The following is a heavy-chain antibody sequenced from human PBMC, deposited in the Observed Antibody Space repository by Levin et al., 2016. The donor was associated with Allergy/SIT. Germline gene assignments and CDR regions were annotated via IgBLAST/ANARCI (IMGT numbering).Heavy chain of an antibody. CDR1: GYTFTSYG. V-gene: IGHV1-18*04. Sequence: ASVKVSCKASGYTFTSYGISWVRQAPGQGLEWMGWISAYNGNTNYAQKLQGRVTMTTDTSTSTAYMELRSLRSDDTAVYYCARDRAKIQLWFIAPVNYYYGMDVWGQGTTVTVSS. CDR3: ARDRAKIQLWFIAPVNYYYGMDV. J-gene: IGHJ6*02. D-gene: IGHD5-18*01. CDR2: ISAYNGNT.